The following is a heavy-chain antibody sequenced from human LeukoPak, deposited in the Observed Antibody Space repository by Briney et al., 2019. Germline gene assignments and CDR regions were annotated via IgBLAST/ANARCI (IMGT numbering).Heavy chain of an antibody. CDR1: GYTYTSYG. V-gene: IGHV1-18*04. CDR2: ISAYNGNT. D-gene: IGHD2-2*01. Sequence: ASVKVSCKASGYTYTSYGISWVRQGPGQGLEWMGWISAYNGNTNYAQKLQGRVTMTTDTSTSTAYMELRSLRSDDTAVYYCARERSYCSSTSCHNWFDPWGQGTLVTVSS. J-gene: IGHJ5*02. CDR3: ARERSYCSSTSCHNWFDP.